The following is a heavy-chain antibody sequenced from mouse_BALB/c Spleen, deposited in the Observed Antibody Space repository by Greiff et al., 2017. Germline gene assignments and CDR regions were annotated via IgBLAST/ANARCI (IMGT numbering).Heavy chain of an antibody. J-gene: IGHJ2*01. CDR2: INPGSGGT. Sequence: VKLQESGAELVRPGTSVKVSCKASGYAFTNYLIEWVKQRPGQGLEWIGVINPGSGGTNYNEKFKGKATLTADKSSSTAYMQLSSLTSDDSAVYFCARLLIYWGQGTTLTVSS. V-gene: IGHV1-54*01. CDR3: ARLLIY. CDR1: GYAFTNYL.